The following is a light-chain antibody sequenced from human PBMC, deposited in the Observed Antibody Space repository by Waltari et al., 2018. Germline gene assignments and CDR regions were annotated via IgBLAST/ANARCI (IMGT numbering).Light chain of an antibody. V-gene: IGLV2-14*03. J-gene: IGLJ2*01. CDR3: TSFTSTTSYVV. CDR1: NSDIGGYNF. Sequence: QSALTQHASVYGSPGQSITISCTGTNSDIGGYNFVSWYQQHPGKAPRLMIYDVNKRPSGVSNRFSGSKSGNTASLTISGLQADDEADYYCTSFTSTTSYVVFGGGTNLTV. CDR2: DVN.